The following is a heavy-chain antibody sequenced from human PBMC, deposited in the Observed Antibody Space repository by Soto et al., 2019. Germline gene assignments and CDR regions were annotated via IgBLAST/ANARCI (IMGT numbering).Heavy chain of an antibody. CDR3: ATSMGYCTNDVCRPCTHEYYL. CDR2: IIPIFGTA. J-gene: IGHJ5*02. Sequence: SVKVSCKASGGTFSSYAISWVRQAPGQGLERMGGIIPIFGTANYAQKFQGRVTITADESTSTAYMELSSLRSEDTAVYYCATSMGYCTNDVCRPCTHEYYLWGKGTLVPVSA. V-gene: IGHV1-69*13. CDR1: GGTFSSYA. D-gene: IGHD2-8*01.